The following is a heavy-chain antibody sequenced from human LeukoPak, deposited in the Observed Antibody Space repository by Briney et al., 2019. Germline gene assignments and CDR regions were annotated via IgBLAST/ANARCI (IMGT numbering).Heavy chain of an antibody. CDR3: ARSKGGAHTGDFDL. J-gene: IGHJ2*01. Sequence: GGSLRLSCAASEFIFSSYWMHWVRQAPGKGLVWVSRITPDGSSTNSADSVKGRFTISRDNAKNTLYLQMNTLSADDTAVYYCARSKGGAHTGDFDLWGRGTLVTVSS. CDR1: EFIFSSYW. CDR2: ITPDGSST. V-gene: IGHV3-74*01. D-gene: IGHD2-21*01.